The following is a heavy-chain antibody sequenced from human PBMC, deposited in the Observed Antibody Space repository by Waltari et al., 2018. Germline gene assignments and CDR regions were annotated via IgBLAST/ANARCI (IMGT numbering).Heavy chain of an antibody. CDR2: IYNSGRT. V-gene: IGHV4-4*07. CDR1: GGSISSYY. D-gene: IGHD6-13*01. Sequence: QVQLQESGPGLVKPSETLSLTCTVSGGSISSYYWSWIRQPAGKGLEWIGRIYNSGRTNYNPSLKSGVTMSVDTSKNQFALKLSSVTAADTAVYYCAVYSSSWSRDAFDIWGQGTMVTVSS. J-gene: IGHJ3*02. CDR3: AVYSSSWSRDAFDI.